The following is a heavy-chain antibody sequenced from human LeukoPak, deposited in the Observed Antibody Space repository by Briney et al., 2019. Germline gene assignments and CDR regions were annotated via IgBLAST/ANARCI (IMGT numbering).Heavy chain of an antibody. CDR3: ARVPPCSGGSCYSLFDY. V-gene: IGHV4-4*02. CDR1: GDAISSSNW. CDR2: IYHSGST. J-gene: IGHJ4*02. Sequence: PSETLSLTCAVSGDAISSSNWWNWVRQPPGKGREWIGEIYHSGSTNYNPSLKSRVTLSVDKSKNQFSLKLNSVTAADTAVYYCARVPPCSGGSCYSLFDYWGQGTLVTVSS. D-gene: IGHD2-15*01.